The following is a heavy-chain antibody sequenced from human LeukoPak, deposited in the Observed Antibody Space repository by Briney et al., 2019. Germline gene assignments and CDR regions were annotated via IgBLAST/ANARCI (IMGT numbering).Heavy chain of an antibody. D-gene: IGHD3-16*02. CDR2: IWYDRSNK. Sequence: PGRSLRLSCAASGFTFSSYGMHWVRQAPGKGLEWVAVIWYDRSNKYYADSVKGRFTISRDNSKNTLYLQMNSLRAEDTAVYYCARVTLGELSLPDYWGRGTLVTVSS. CDR1: GFTFSSYG. J-gene: IGHJ4*02. CDR3: ARVTLGELSLPDY. V-gene: IGHV3-33*01.